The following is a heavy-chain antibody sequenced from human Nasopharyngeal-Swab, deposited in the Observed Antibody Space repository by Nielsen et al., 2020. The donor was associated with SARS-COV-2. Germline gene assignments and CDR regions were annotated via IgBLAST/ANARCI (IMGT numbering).Heavy chain of an antibody. Sequence: GESLKISCAASGFTFSAYYMSWIRQAPGKGLEWISYISGSSTTINYADSVQGRFTISRDNAKNSLCLQMNNLSAEDTAVYYCARLMELPNDAFDIWGQGTMVTVSS. J-gene: IGHJ3*02. CDR1: GFTFSAYY. CDR3: ARLMELPNDAFDI. D-gene: IGHD1-26*01. CDR2: ISGSSTTI. V-gene: IGHV3-11*01.